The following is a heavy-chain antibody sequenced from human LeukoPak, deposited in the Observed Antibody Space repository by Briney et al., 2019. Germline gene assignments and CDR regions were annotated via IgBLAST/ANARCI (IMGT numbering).Heavy chain of an antibody. V-gene: IGHV3-30*03. D-gene: IGHD1-7*01. CDR1: GFSFSTYG. CDR2: VSSDGSID. J-gene: IGHJ5*02. Sequence: GRSLRLSCAASGFSFSTYGMHWVRQAPGEGLEWVAVVSSDGSIDYYADSVRGRFTVSRDNSKNTLYLQVNSLRVEDTAVYYCTREGMGTTFSAWFDPWGQGTLVTVPS. CDR3: TREGMGTTFSAWFDP.